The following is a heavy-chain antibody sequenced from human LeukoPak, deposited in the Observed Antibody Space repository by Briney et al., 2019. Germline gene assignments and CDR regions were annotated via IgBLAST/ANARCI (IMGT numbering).Heavy chain of an antibody. CDR3: ATAMSVLWFGEFDY. CDR2: ISSSSSYI. CDR1: GFTFSSYS. Sequence: PGGSLRLSCAASGFTFSSYSMNWVRQAPGKGLEWVSSISSSSSYIYYADSVKGRFTISRDNAKNSLYLQMNSLRAEDTAVYYCATAMSVLWFGEFDYWGQGTLVTVSS. V-gene: IGHV3-21*01. D-gene: IGHD3-10*01. J-gene: IGHJ4*02.